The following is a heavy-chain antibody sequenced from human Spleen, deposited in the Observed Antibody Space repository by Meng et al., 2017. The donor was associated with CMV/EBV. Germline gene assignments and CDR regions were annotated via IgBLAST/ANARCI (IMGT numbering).Heavy chain of an antibody. CDR2: IYRDDRST. CDR1: EFTFSSYA. J-gene: IGHJ4*02. Sequence: SEFTFSSYAMSWVRQAPGKGLEWVSVIYRDDRSTYYADSVRGRFTISRDNSKNSLYLQMNSLRTEDTALYYCAKDRLAVAGTYYFDYWGRGTLVTVSS. V-gene: IGHV3-23*03. CDR3: AKDRLAVAGTYYFDY. D-gene: IGHD6-19*01.